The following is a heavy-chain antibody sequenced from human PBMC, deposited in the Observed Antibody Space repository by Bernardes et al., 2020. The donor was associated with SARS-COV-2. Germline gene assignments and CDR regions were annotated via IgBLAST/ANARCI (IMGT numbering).Heavy chain of an antibody. Sequence: GGALFLSCVASGFTFSNSHMHWVRQTPGQGLLWVSRFDKDGRTTHYADSVKGRFTVSRDNAKNTLYLQMNSLRAEDTAVYYCVRDLDKYDFWGQGTLVTVSS. V-gene: IGHV3-74*01. CDR2: FDKDGRTT. D-gene: IGHD3-16*01. CDR3: VRDLDKYDF. J-gene: IGHJ4*02. CDR1: GFTFSNSH.